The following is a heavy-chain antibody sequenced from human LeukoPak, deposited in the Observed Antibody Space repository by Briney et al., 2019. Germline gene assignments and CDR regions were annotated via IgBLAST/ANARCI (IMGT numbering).Heavy chain of an antibody. CDR3: AREAPYGSGSYHQEYFDY. CDR1: GCTFTSYY. Sequence: ASVKVSCKASGCTFTSYYMHWVRQAPGQGLEWMGIINPSGGSTNYAQKFQGRVTMTRDTSTSTVYMELSSLRSKDTAVYYCAREAPYGSGSYHQEYFDYWGQGTLVTVSS. D-gene: IGHD3-10*01. J-gene: IGHJ4*02. V-gene: IGHV1-46*01. CDR2: INPSGGST.